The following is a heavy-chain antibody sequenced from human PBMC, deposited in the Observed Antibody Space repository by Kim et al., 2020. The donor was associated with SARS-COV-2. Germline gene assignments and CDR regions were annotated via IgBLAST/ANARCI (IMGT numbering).Heavy chain of an antibody. J-gene: IGHJ4*02. D-gene: IGHD5-18*01. V-gene: IGHV3-66*01. CDR1: GFTVSNNY. CDR3: ARDTPTMATSY. CDR2: IYSDGST. Sequence: GGSLRLSCAASGFTVSNNYLSWVRQAPGKGLEWVSVIYSDGSTYYADSVKGRFTISRDNSKNTLYLQVNSLRAEDTAVYYCARDTPTMATSYWGQGTLVTVSS.